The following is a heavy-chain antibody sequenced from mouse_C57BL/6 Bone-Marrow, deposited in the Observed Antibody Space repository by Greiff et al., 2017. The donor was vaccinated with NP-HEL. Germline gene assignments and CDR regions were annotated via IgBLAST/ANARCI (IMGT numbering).Heavy chain of an antibody. CDR1: GYTFTNYW. Sequence: QVQLQQSGAELVRPGTSVKMSCKASGYTFTNYWIGWAKQRPGHGLEWIGDIYPGGGYTNYNEKFKGKATLTADKSSSTAYMQFSSLTSEDSAIYYCARGYDYYGSSGYFDVWGTGTTVTVSS. CDR2: IYPGGGYT. V-gene: IGHV1-63*01. D-gene: IGHD1-1*01. J-gene: IGHJ1*03. CDR3: ARGYDYYGSSGYFDV.